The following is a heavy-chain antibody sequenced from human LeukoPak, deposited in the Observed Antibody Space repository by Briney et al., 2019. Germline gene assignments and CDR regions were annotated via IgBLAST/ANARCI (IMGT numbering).Heavy chain of an antibody. CDR3: ARDAAFGPDY. D-gene: IGHD3-16*01. J-gene: IGHJ4*02. CDR2: IGSSGSTI. Sequence: PGGSLRLSCAASGFTFSDYYMSWIRQAPGKGLDWVSYIGSSGSTIYYADSVKGRFTISRDNAKNSLYLQMNSLRAGDTAVYYCARDAAFGPDYWGQGTLVTVSS. V-gene: IGHV3-11*04. CDR1: GFTFSDYY.